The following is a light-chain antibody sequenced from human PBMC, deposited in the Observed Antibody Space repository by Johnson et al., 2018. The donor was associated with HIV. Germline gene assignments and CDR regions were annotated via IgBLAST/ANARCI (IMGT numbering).Light chain of an antibody. Sequence: QSVLTQPPSVSAAPGQKVIISCSGSSSNIGNNYVSCHQQLPGTAPKLLIYDNKKRPSGIPDRISGSKSGTSATLGITGLQNGDEADYYCGTWDSRLSAGHVFGTGTKVTVL. CDR2: DNK. CDR1: SSNIGNNY. CDR3: GTWDSRLSAGHV. J-gene: IGLJ1*01. V-gene: IGLV1-51*01.